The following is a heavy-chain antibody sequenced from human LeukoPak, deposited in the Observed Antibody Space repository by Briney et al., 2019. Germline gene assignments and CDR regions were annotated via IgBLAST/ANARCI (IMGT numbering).Heavy chain of an antibody. CDR3: ARGSYGSGSYYS. Sequence: PSETLSLTCTVSGGSTSSDSYYWSWIRQPGGKGLEWIGRIYTSGSTNYNPSLKSRVTISVDTSKNQFSLKLSSVTAADTAVYYCARGSYGSGSYYSWGQGTLVTVSS. D-gene: IGHD3-10*01. CDR1: GGSTSSDSYY. CDR2: IYTSGST. V-gene: IGHV4-61*02. J-gene: IGHJ4*02.